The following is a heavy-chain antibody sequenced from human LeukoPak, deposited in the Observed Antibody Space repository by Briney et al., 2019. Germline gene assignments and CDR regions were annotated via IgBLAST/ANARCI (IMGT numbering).Heavy chain of an antibody. V-gene: IGHV3-30-3*01. CDR3: ATGFYYCDY. Sequence: GRSLRLSCAASGFTFSSYAMHWVRQAPGKGLEWVAVISYDGSNKYYADSVKGRFTISRDNSKNTLYLQMNSLRAEDTAVYYCATGFYYCDYWGQGTLVTVSS. J-gene: IGHJ4*02. CDR2: ISYDGSNK. CDR1: GFTFSSYA.